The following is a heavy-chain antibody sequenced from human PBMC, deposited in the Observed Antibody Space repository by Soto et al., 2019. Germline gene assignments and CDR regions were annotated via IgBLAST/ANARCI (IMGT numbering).Heavy chain of an antibody. J-gene: IGHJ6*02. Sequence: QVQLQESGPGLVKPSQTLSLTCTVSGGSISSGGYYWSWIRQHPGKSLEWIGYIYYSGSTYYNPSLKSRVTISVDTSKNQFSLKLSSVTAADTAVYYCARDLRFRGFYGMDVWGQGTTVTVAS. CDR3: ARDLRFRGFYGMDV. CDR1: GGSISSGGYY. CDR2: IYYSGST. V-gene: IGHV4-31*03. D-gene: IGHD3-10*01.